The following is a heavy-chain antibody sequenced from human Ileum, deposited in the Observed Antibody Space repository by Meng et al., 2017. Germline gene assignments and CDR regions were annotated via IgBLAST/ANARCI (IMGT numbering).Heavy chain of an antibody. V-gene: IGHV4-61*01. Sequence: QVPRHTLRRGLVMPSEHLSLTCTGSGVSVNRCFYYGNWVRQHPGKGLEFIGSFHNSGSAHYNASLEGRVTMSLATSKNQFSLRLTSVTAADSALYYCTGGPDSAKSGYWGQGTLVTVSS. CDR1: GVSVNRCFYY. D-gene: IGHD1-14*01. CDR3: TGGPDSAKSGY. CDR2: FHNSGSA. J-gene: IGHJ4*02.